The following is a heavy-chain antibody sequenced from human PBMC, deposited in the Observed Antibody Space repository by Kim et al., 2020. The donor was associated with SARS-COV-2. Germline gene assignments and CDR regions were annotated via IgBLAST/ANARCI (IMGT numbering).Heavy chain of an antibody. J-gene: IGHJ4*02. CDR2: ISYDGSNK. Sequence: GGSLRLSCAASGFTFSSYGMHWVRQAPGKGLEWVAVISYDGSNKYYADSVKGRFTVSRDTSKNTLYLQMNSLRADDTAVYYCAKDRFKGISSGWRGVDYWGQGALVTVSS. D-gene: IGHD6-19*01. CDR1: GFTFSSYG. CDR3: AKDRFKGISSGWRGVDY. V-gene: IGHV3-30*18.